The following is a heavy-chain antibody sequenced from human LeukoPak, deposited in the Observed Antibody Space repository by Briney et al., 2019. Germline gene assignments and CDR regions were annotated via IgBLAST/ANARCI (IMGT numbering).Heavy chain of an antibody. Sequence: GGPLRLSCAASGITFSSYWMSWVRQAPGKGQEWVANIQQHGSEKFYVDSVKGRFTISRDDASNSLYLQMNSLRAEDTAVYYCARQHDYADYWGQGTLVTVSS. V-gene: IGHV3-7*01. CDR3: ARQHDYADY. D-gene: IGHD2-21*01. J-gene: IGHJ4*02. CDR2: IQQHGSEK. CDR1: GITFSSYW.